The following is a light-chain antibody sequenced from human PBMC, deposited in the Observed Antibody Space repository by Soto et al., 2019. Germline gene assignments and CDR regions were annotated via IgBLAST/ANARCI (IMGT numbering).Light chain of an antibody. Sequence: DIQMTQSPSTLSASVGDRVTITCRATQSISSWLAWYQQKPGKAPKLLIYTASNLDSGVPSRFSGSGSGTEFTLTISSLQPDDVATYYCQQFSSYSRTFGQGTKVEMK. V-gene: IGKV1-5*01. J-gene: IGKJ1*01. CDR2: TAS. CDR1: QSISSW. CDR3: QQFSSYSRT.